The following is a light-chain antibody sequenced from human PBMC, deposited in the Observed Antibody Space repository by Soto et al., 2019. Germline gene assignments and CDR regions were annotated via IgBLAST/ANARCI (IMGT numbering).Light chain of an antibody. CDR1: SSDVGSYNL. J-gene: IGLJ1*01. V-gene: IGLV2-23*02. Sequence: QSVLTQPASVSGSPGQSITISCTGTSSDVGSYNLVSWYQQHPGKAPKLMIYEVSKRPSGVSNRFSGSKSGNTASLTISGLQAEDEADYYCGSYEGSSTPYVFGTGTKLTVL. CDR3: GSYEGSSTPYV. CDR2: EVS.